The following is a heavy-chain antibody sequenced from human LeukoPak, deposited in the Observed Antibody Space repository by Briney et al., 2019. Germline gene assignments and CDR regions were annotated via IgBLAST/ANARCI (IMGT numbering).Heavy chain of an antibody. D-gene: IGHD1-1*01. CDR2: IYYSGST. J-gene: IGHJ6*03. CDR1: GGSISSSSYY. CDR3: ARESRRYYYYMDV. Sequence: SETLSLTCTVSGGSISSSSYYWGWIRQPPGKGLEWIGYIYYSGSTNYNPSLKSRVTTSVDTSKNQFSLKLSSVTAADTAVYYCARESRRYYYYMDVWGKGTTVTVSS. V-gene: IGHV4-61*01.